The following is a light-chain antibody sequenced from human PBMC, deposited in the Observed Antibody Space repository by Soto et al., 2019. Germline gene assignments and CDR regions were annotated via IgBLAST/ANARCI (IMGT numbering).Light chain of an antibody. Sequence: DIQMTQSPSSLSASVGDRVTITCRASQGIGKDLGWYQQKPGKAPKRLIYAASSLQSGVPSRFSGSGSGTEFTLTISSLQPADFATYYCLQHNTFPWTFGQGTKVEIK. CDR2: AAS. CDR3: LQHNTFPWT. J-gene: IGKJ1*01. V-gene: IGKV1-17*01. CDR1: QGIGKD.